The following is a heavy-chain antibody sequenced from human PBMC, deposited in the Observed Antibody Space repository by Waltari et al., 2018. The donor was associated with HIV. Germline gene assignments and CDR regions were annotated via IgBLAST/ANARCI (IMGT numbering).Heavy chain of an antibody. J-gene: IGHJ6*01. V-gene: IGHV1-18*01. D-gene: IGHD5-18*01. CDR3: ARGGGSWIQETHYYKAFDV. CDR2: GGAYDVNL. CDR1: GYDFTSYG. Sequence: QLLQSGTETRKPGASVKISCKASGYDFTSYGISWVRRAPGVGLEGVGRGGAYDVNLVIGRKFKERVSLTTETSTTTAFLEVRSRKVDETAIYYCARGGGSWIQETHYYKAFDVWGHGTTVIVSS.